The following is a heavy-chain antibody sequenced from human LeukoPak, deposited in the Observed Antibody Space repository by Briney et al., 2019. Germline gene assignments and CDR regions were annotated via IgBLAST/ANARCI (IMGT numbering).Heavy chain of an antibody. V-gene: IGHV3-21*01. CDR2: ITGDCIYI. CDR3: ARERNFYYYDY. D-gene: IGHD3-3*01. CDR1: GFTFTNYG. J-gene: IGHJ4*02. Sequence: GGSLRLSCAASGFTFTNYGMTWVRQAPGKGLEWVSSITGDCIYIFYADSVKGRFTISRDNAQNSLFLELNSLRGEDTAVYYCARERNFYYYDYWGQGALVTVSS.